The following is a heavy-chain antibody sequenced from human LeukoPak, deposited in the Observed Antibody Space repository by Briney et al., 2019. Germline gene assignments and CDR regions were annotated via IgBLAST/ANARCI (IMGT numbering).Heavy chain of an antibody. V-gene: IGHV1-2*02. CDR2: INPNSGGT. D-gene: IGHD3-22*01. CDR1: GYTFTGYY. Sequence: ASVKVSCKASGYTFTGYYMHWVRQAPGQGLEWMGWINPNSGGTNYAQKLQGRVTMTTDTSTSTAYMELRSLRSDDTAVYYCARVPAYDSSGYYILGDAFDIWGQGTMVTVSS. CDR3: ARVPAYDSSGYYILGDAFDI. J-gene: IGHJ3*02.